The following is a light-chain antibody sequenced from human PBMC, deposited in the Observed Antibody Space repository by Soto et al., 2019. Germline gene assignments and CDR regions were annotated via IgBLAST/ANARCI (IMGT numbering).Light chain of an antibody. Sequence: QYVLTQSPSASSSPGQSVTISCTGSSGDIGAYNYVSWYQQHPGKAPKLIIYEVNKRPSGVPDRFSGSKSGITASLTVSGLQADDEADYYCGAHAGSNTWVFGGGTKVTVL. CDR1: SGDIGAYNY. V-gene: IGLV2-8*01. CDR2: EVN. CDR3: GAHAGSNTWV. J-gene: IGLJ3*02.